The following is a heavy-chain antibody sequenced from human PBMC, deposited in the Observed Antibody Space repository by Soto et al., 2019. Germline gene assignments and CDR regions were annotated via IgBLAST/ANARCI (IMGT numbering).Heavy chain of an antibody. CDR1: GGSISDFY. CDR3: ARVGGLAARTFDY. D-gene: IGHD6-6*01. J-gene: IGHJ4*02. Sequence: SETLSLTCTVSGGSISDFYWSWIRQPPGKGLEWIGYIYYSGSTNYNPSLKSRVTISVDTSKNQFSLNLRSMSPADTAVYCCARVGGLAARTFDYWGQGTLVTVS. CDR2: IYYSGST. V-gene: IGHV4-59*01.